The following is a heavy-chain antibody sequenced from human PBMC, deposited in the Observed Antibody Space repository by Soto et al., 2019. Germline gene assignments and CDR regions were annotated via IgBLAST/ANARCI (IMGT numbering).Heavy chain of an antibody. D-gene: IGHD1-26*01. CDR3: GRERQWEPVPY. CDR1: GYSFSNYG. Sequence: VQLVQSGGEVKQPGASVKVSCRASGYSFSNYGITWVRQAPGQGLEWMGWISGYNSNTNYAQKIEGRVRMTKDTTRSTAYLEVRSLRSDDTAVYYCGRERQWEPVPYWGQGTPVTVSS. CDR2: ISGYNSNT. J-gene: IGHJ4*02. V-gene: IGHV1-18*01.